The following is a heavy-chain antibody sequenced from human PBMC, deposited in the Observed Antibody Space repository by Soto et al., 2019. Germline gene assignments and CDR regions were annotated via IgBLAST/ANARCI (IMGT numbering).Heavy chain of an antibody. CDR3: ARGGYSSGWNQYYYYGMDV. J-gene: IGHJ6*02. V-gene: IGHV1-69*13. CDR1: GGTFSSYA. CDR2: IIPIFGTA. Sequence: ASVKVSCKASGGTFSSYAISWVRQAPGQGLEWMGGIIPIFGTANYAQKFQGRVTITADESTSTAYMELSSLRSEDTAVYYCARGGYSSGWNQYYYYGMDVWGQGTTVTVSS. D-gene: IGHD6-19*01.